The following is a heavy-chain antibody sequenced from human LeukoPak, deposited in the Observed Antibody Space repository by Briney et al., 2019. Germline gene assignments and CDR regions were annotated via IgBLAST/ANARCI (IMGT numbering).Heavy chain of an antibody. CDR2: IWYDGSNK. V-gene: IGHV3-33*01. CDR1: GFTFSSYG. D-gene: IGHD2-2*01. CDR3: ARGDCSSTSCYPSFDY. Sequence: PGRSLRLSCAAPGFTFSSYGMHWVRQAPGKGLEWVAVIWYDGSNKYYADSVKGRFTISRDNSKNTLYLQMNSLRAEDTAVYYCARGDCSSTSCYPSFDYWGQGTLVTVSS. J-gene: IGHJ4*02.